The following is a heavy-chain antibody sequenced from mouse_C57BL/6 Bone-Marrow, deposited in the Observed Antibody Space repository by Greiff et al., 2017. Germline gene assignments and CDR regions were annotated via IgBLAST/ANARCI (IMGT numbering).Heavy chain of an antibody. CDR3: AFLTTVVAPWYFDV. Sequence: QVQLQQPGAELVKPGASVKLSCKASGYTFTSYWMQWVKQRPGQGLEWIGEIDPSDSYTNYNQKFKGKATLTVDNSSSTSYMQLSSLTSEDSEVYYCAFLTTVVAPWYFDVWGTGTTVTVSS. J-gene: IGHJ1*03. CDR1: GYTFTSYW. D-gene: IGHD1-1*01. CDR2: IDPSDSYT. V-gene: IGHV1-50*01.